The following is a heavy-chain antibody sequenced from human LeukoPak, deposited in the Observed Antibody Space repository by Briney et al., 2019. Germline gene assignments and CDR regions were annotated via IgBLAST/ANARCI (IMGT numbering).Heavy chain of an antibody. CDR1: GGSLSSYY. CDR3: ARAPPRGSYYRGYFDY. D-gene: IGHD3-10*01. Sequence: SETLSLTCTVSGGSLSSYYWSWIRQAPGKGLEWIGYIYYSGSTTYNPSLKSRVTISVDTSKNQFSLNLSSVTAADTAVYYCARAPPRGSYYRGYFDYWGQGTLVTVSS. J-gene: IGHJ4*02. V-gene: IGHV4-59*01. CDR2: IYYSGST.